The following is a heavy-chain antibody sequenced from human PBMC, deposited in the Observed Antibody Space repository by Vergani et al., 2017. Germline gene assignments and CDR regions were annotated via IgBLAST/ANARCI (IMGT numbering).Heavy chain of an antibody. CDR3: ARARQQLVPNNNWFDP. Sequence: EVQLVESGGGLVKPGGSLRLSCAASGFTFSSYSMNWVRQAPGKGLEWVSSISSSSSYIYYADSVKGRFTISRDNAKNSLYLQMNSLRAEDTAVHYCARARQQLVPNNNWFDPWGQGTLVTVSS. V-gene: IGHV3-21*04. J-gene: IGHJ5*02. CDR1: GFTFSSYS. D-gene: IGHD6-13*01. CDR2: ISSSSSYI.